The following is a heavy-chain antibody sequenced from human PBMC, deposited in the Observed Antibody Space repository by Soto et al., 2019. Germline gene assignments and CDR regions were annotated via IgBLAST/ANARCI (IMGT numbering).Heavy chain of an antibody. J-gene: IGHJ3*02. CDR2: IYYSGST. Sequence: TLSLTCTVSGGSISSGGYYWSWIRQHPGKGLEWIGYIYYSGSTYYNPSLKSRVTISVDTSKNQFSLKLSSVTAADTAVYYCARDLGITFGEGGAFDIWGQGTMVTVSS. V-gene: IGHV4-31*03. CDR3: ARDLGITFGEGGAFDI. CDR1: GGSISSGGYY. D-gene: IGHD3-16*01.